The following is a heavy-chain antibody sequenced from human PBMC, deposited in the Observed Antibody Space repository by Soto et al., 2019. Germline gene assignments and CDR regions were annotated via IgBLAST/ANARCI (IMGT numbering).Heavy chain of an antibody. CDR3: AAVRRHAFDI. Sequence: GASVKVSCKASGYTFTSYDINWVRQATGQGLEWMGWMNPNSGNTGYAQKIQGRVTMTRNTSISTAYMELSSLRSEDTAVYYCAAVRRHAFDIWGQGTMVTVSS. J-gene: IGHJ3*02. CDR1: GYTFTSYD. V-gene: IGHV1-8*01. CDR2: MNPNSGNT. D-gene: IGHD1-1*01.